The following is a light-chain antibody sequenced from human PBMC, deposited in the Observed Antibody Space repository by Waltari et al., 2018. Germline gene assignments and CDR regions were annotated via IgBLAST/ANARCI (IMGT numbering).Light chain of an antibody. CDR1: QDITNR. CDR2: AAS. V-gene: IGKV1-16*02. CDR3: QQYDLYPPT. Sequence: DIQMTQSPSSLSASVGDTVTITCRASQDITNRLAWFQQTPGKAPKSLIYAASTLQTGVPSKFSGRGAATDFTLTITSLQSEDFGTYYCQQYDLYPPTFGGGTKVDVK. J-gene: IGKJ4*01.